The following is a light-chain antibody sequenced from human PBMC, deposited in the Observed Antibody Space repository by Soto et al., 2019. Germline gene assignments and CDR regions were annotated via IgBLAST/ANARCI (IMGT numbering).Light chain of an antibody. J-gene: IGKJ2*01. CDR3: QQYGNSPGT. V-gene: IGKV3-20*01. CDR2: GAS. CDR1: HSVSGNF. Sequence: EIVLTQSPGTLSLSPGERATLSCRASHSVSGNFLAWYQQRPGQAPRLLIYGASSRAADIPDRFSGSGSGTDCTLTISRLEPEDFAVYFCQQYGNSPGTFGQGTKLEIK.